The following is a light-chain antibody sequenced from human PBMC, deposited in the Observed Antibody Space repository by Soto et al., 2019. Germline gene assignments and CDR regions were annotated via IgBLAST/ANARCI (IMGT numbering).Light chain of an antibody. CDR1: QSVSSCY. J-gene: IGKJ5*01. CDR3: QQHGSSPIT. CDR2: GAS. Sequence: EIVLTQSPGTLSLSPGERATLSCRASQSVSSCYLAWYQQKPGQAPRLLIYGASSRATGIPDIFSGSGSGTDFTLTISGLEPEDFAVYYCQQHGSSPITFGQGTRLEIK. V-gene: IGKV3-20*01.